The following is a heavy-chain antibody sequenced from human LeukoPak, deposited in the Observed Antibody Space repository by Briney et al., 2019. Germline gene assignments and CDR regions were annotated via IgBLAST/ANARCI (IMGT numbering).Heavy chain of an antibody. CDR1: GFTFTSSA. CDR3: AASYDSSGYAFDI. Sequence: GASVKVSCKASGFTFTSSAMQWVRQARGQRLEWIGWIVVGSGNTNYAQKFKDRVTITRDMSTSTAYMELSSLRSEDTAVYYCAASYDSSGYAFDIWGQGTMVTVSS. J-gene: IGHJ3*02. CDR2: IVVGSGNT. V-gene: IGHV1-58*02. D-gene: IGHD3-22*01.